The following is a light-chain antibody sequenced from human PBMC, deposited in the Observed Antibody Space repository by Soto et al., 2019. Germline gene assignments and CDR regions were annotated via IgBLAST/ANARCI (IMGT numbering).Light chain of an antibody. V-gene: IGLV1-40*01. CDR2: GNS. CDR1: SSNIGAGYD. J-gene: IGLJ3*02. Sequence: QPVLTQPPSVSGAPGQRVTISCTGSSSNIGAGYDVHWYQQLPGTAPKLLIYGNSNRPSGVPDRFSGSKSGTSASLAITGLQAGDEADYYYQSYEGSLSGSVFGGGTKLTVL. CDR3: QSYEGSLSGSV.